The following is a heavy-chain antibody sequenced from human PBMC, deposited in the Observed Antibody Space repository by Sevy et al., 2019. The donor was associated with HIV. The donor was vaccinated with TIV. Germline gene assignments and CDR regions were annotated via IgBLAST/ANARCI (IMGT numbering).Heavy chain of an antibody. CDR1: GYTFTSYG. J-gene: IGHJ3*02. Sequence: ASVKVSCKASGYTFTSYGISWVRQAPGQGLEWMGWISAYNGNTNYAQKLQGRVTMTTDTSTSTAYMELRSLRSDDTAVYYCARVSSDYDSSGQDDAFDIWGQRTMVTVSS. CDR2: ISAYNGNT. CDR3: ARVSSDYDSSGQDDAFDI. D-gene: IGHD3-22*01. V-gene: IGHV1-18*01.